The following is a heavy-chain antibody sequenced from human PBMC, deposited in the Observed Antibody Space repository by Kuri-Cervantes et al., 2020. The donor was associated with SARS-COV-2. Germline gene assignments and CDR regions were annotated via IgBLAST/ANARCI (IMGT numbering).Heavy chain of an antibody. CDR3: AGGSSGRDY. D-gene: IGHD6-19*01. CDR2: TFYRSKWHN. V-gene: IGHV6-1*01. J-gene: IGHJ4*02. Sequence: SCAISGDSVSSNSAAWSWIRQSPSRGLEWLRRTFYRSKWHNDYAVSVKGRITISPDTSKNQFSLRLNSVTPEDTAVYYCAGGSSGRDYWGQGTLVTVSS. CDR1: GDSVSSNSAA.